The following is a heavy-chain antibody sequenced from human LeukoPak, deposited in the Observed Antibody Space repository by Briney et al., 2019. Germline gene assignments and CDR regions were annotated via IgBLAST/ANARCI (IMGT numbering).Heavy chain of an antibody. V-gene: IGHV3-66*02. CDR1: EFTVSANY. J-gene: IGHJ4*02. CDR2: IYSGGST. CDR3: ARDNGYNSGSLGY. Sequence: PGGSLRLSCAASEFTVSANYMSWVRQAPGKGLEWVSVIYSGGSTYYADSVKGRFTIFRGSSKNTLYLQMNSLRAEDTAVYCCARDNGYNSGSLGYWGQGTLVTVSS. D-gene: IGHD6-19*01.